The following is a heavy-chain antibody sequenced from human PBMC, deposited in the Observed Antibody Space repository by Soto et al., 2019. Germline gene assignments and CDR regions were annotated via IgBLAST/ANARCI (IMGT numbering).Heavy chain of an antibody. Sequence: QVQLQESGPGLVKPSETLSLTCTVSGGSVSSGGYYWTWIRQAPGKGLEWIGNIYYSGSTNYNPSLKSRVTIRVDTSKNQFSLKLSSVTAADTAVYYCASSIIYDSSGSTDYWGQGTLVTVSS. V-gene: IGHV4-61*08. J-gene: IGHJ4*02. CDR3: ASSIIYDSSGSTDY. CDR1: GGSVSSGGYY. D-gene: IGHD3-22*01. CDR2: IYYSGST.